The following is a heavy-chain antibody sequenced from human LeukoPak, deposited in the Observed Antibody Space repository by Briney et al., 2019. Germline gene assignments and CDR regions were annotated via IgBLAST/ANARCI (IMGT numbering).Heavy chain of an antibody. J-gene: IGHJ6*02. V-gene: IGHV5-51*03. CDR2: IYPGDSDT. CDR1: GYRFTSYW. CDR3: ARVPYYYYYGMDV. Sequence: KAGGSLKISCKGSGYRFTSYWIGWVRQVPGKGLGWMGIIYPGDSDTRYSPSFQGQVTISADKSISTAYLQWSSLKASDTAMYYCARVPYYYYYGMDVWGQGTTVTVSS.